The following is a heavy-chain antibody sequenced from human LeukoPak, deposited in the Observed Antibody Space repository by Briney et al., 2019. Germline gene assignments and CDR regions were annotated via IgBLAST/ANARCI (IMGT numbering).Heavy chain of an antibody. V-gene: IGHV3-23*01. CDR3: AKMKRLGLYYNYSMDV. Sequence: PGGSLRLSCAASGFTFNGFAMSWVRQAPGKGTEWVSRIGGSSGSTYYADSVKGRFTISRDNSKKTLYLQMNSLRADDTAVYYCAKMKRLGLYYNYSMDVWGKRTTVIVSS. J-gene: IGHJ6*03. CDR1: GFTFNGFA. CDR2: IGGSSGST. D-gene: IGHD6-25*01.